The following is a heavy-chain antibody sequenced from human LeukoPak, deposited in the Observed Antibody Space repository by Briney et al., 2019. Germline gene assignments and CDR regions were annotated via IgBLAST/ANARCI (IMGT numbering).Heavy chain of an antibody. CDR1: GFTFSGSA. J-gene: IGHJ3*02. Sequence: GRSLRLSCAASGFTFSGSAMHWVRQASGKGLEWVGRIRSKANSYATAYAASVKGRFTISRDDSKNTAYLQMNSLKTEDTAVYYCTRSYRKEYSSAAFDIWGQGTMVTVSS. CDR2: IRSKANSYAT. V-gene: IGHV3-73*01. D-gene: IGHD6-6*01. CDR3: TRSYRKEYSSAAFDI.